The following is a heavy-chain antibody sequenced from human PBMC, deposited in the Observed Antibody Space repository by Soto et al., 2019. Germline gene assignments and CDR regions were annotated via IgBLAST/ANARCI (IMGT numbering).Heavy chain of an antibody. CDR2: ISGSGGTT. CDR1: GFTFSNYA. J-gene: IGHJ4*02. V-gene: IGHV3-23*01. D-gene: IGHD6-13*01. CDR3: AKVSSSWYAGFFDL. Sequence: PGGSLRLSCAASGFTFSNYAMSWVRQAPAEGLEWVSSISGSGGTTYYADSVKGRFTISRDNSKNTLYLQMIGLRAEDTAVYYCAKVSSSWYAGFFDLWGQGTPVTVSS.